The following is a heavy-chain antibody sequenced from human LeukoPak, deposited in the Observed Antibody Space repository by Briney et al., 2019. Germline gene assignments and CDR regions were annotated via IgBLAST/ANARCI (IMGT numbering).Heavy chain of an antibody. CDR2: IYYSGST. Sequence: SETLSLTCAVYGGSFSSYYWGWIRQPPGKGLEWIGSIYYSGSTYYNPSLKSRVTISVDTSKNQFSLKLSSVTAADTAVYYCARLYYYDSSGYAYAFDIWGQGTMVTVSS. CDR1: GGSFSSYY. V-gene: IGHV4-39*07. J-gene: IGHJ3*02. D-gene: IGHD3-22*01. CDR3: ARLYYYDSSGYAYAFDI.